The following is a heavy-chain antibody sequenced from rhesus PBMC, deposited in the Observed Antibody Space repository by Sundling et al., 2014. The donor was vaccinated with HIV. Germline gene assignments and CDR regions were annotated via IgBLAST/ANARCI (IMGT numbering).Heavy chain of an antibody. V-gene: IGHV3-103*01. Sequence: EVQLVESGGGLVQPGGSLRLSCAVSGFTFNSYGMSWVRQAPGKGLEWISAISSGGNHTYCADSVKGRFTISRDNSKNTLSLQMNSLRAEDTAVYYCAKVHYTAGTPYFDSWGQGVLVTVSS. D-gene: IGHD5-24*01. CDR2: ISSGGNHT. CDR3: AKVHYTAGTPYFDS. J-gene: IGHJ4*01. CDR1: GFTFNSYG.